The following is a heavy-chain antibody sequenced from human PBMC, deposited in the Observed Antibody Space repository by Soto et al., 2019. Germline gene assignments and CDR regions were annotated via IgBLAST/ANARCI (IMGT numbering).Heavy chain of an antibody. J-gene: IGHJ4*02. D-gene: IGHD2-15*01. Sequence: GGSLRLSCVASGFTFSDYYISWLRQSPGKGPECLSYISFNNNTIYYDDSVRGRFTISRDNAKNSVFLQMNRLRVEDTAVYYCARHLGRIEAARFDYWGQGTLVTVSS. V-gene: IGHV3-11*01. CDR2: ISFNNNTI. CDR1: GFTFSDYY. CDR3: ARHLGRIEAARFDY.